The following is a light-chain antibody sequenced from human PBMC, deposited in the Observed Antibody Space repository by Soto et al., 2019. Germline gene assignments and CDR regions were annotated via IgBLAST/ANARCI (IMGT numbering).Light chain of an antibody. J-gene: IGKJ1*01. CDR2: AAS. V-gene: IGKV1-39*01. Sequence: DNQMTQSPSSLSASVGDRVTITCRASQSINSYLNWYQQKPGKAPNLLIYAASNLQSGVPSRFSGSGSGTDFTLTISSLQPEDFATYYCQQSYNTPRTFGQGTQVEIK. CDR3: QQSYNTPRT. CDR1: QSINSY.